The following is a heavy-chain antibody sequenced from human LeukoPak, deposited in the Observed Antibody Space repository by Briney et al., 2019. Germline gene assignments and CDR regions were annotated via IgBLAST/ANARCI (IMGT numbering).Heavy chain of an antibody. V-gene: IGHV3-30*18. CDR2: ISYDGSNK. D-gene: IGHD3-16*01. Sequence: AGGSLRLSCAASGFTFSSYGMHWVRQAPGKGLEWVAVISYDGSNKYYADSVKGRFTISRDNSKNTLYLQMNSLRAEDTAVYYCAKDREGEYDYWGQGTLVTVSS. J-gene: IGHJ4*02. CDR1: GFTFSSYG. CDR3: AKDREGEYDY.